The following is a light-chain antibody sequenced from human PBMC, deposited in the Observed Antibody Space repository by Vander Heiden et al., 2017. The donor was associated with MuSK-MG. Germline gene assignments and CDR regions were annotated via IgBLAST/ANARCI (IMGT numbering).Light chain of an antibody. CDR3: QQDKQSPWT. CDR2: RAS. V-gene: IGKV1-5*03. J-gene: IGKJ1*01. Sequence: DIQMTQSLSTLSASVGDRVSITCRASQNIDYYLAWYQQKRGQAPKLLIYRASSLKTGVTSRFSGSGSGTEFTLTISSLQPDDFATYFCQQDKQSPWTFGQGTKVEIK. CDR1: QNIDYY.